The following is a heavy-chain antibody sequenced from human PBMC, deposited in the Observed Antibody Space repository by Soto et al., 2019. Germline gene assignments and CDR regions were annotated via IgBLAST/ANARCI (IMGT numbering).Heavy chain of an antibody. Sequence: PGGSLRLSCAASGFTFSSYAMSWVRQAPGKGLEWVSAISGSGGSTYYADSVKGRFTISRDNSKNTLYLQMNSLRAEDTAVFYCAKAYGSSSAFLDYWGQGTLVTVSS. V-gene: IGHV3-23*01. D-gene: IGHD6-6*01. CDR2: ISGSGGST. CDR3: AKAYGSSSAFLDY. J-gene: IGHJ4*02. CDR1: GFTFSSYA.